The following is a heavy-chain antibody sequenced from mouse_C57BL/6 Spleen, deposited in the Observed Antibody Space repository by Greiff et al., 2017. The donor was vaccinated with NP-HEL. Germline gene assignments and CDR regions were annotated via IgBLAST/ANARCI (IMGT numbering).Heavy chain of an antibody. CDR2: IYPGDGDT. Sequence: QVQLQQSGAELVKPGASVKISCKASGYAFSSYWMNWVKQRPGKGLEWIGQIYPGDGDTNYNGKFKGKATLTADKSSSTAYMQLSSLTSEDSAVYFCARRDGSSYAMDYWGQGTSVTVSS. V-gene: IGHV1-80*01. J-gene: IGHJ4*01. D-gene: IGHD1-1*01. CDR3: ARRDGSSYAMDY. CDR1: GYAFSSYW.